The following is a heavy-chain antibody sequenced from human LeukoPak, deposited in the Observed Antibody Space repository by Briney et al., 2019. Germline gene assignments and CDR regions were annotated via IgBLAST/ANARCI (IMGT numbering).Heavy chain of an antibody. Sequence: GGSLRLSCAASGFTFSTYSMNWVRQAPGKGLEWVSSISSSSSYIYYADSVKGRFTISRDNAKNSLYLQMNSLGAEDTAVYYCAREVYSSSWSYYFDYWGQGTLVTVSS. CDR3: AREVYSSSWSYYFDY. CDR2: ISSSSSYI. J-gene: IGHJ4*02. V-gene: IGHV3-21*01. D-gene: IGHD6-13*01. CDR1: GFTFSTYS.